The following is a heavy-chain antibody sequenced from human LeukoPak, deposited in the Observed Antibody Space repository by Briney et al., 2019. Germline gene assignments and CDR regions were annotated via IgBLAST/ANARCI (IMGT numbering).Heavy chain of an antibody. J-gene: IGHJ4*02. CDR2: INQDGTEV. CDR1: GFAFTSYW. CDR3: TTVSDYYDSSGYYGDY. V-gene: IGHV3-7*03. Sequence: GGSLRLSCAASGFAFTSYWMLWVRQAPGKGLEWVGNINQDGTEVNYVDSVRGRFTMSRDNAQTSLYLQMNSLKTEDTAVYYCTTVSDYYDSSGYYGDYWGQGTLVTVSS. D-gene: IGHD3-22*01.